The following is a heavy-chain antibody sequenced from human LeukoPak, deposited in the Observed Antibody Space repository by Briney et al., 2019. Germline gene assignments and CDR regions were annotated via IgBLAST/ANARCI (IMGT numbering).Heavy chain of an antibody. CDR1: GYTFTSYY. J-gene: IGHJ6*03. Sequence: GASVKVSCKASGYTFTSYYMHWVRQAPGQGLEWMGIINPSGCSTSYAQKFQGRVTMTRDTSTSTVYMELRSRRSEDAAVFYCARDISCSSHMDVWGKGTTVAVCS. CDR3: ARDISCSSHMDV. V-gene: IGHV1-46*01. CDR2: INPSGCST. D-gene: IGHD6-13*01.